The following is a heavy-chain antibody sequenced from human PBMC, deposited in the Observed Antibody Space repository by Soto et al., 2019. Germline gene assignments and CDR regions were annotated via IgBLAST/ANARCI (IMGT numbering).Heavy chain of an antibody. J-gene: IGHJ4*02. V-gene: IGHV4-38-2*01. CDR2: IYHSGST. CDR1: GYSISSGYY. Sequence: SETLSLTCAVSGYSISSGYYWGWIRQPPGKGLEWIGSIYHSGSTYYNPSLKSRVTISVDTSKNQFSLKLSSVTAADTAVYYWARAPGEVLSVYGFDYWGQGNLVTVSS. D-gene: IGHD2-8*01. CDR3: ARAPGEVLSVYGFDY.